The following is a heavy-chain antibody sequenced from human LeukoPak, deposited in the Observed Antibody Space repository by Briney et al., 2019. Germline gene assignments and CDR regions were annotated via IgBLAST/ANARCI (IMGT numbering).Heavy chain of an antibody. V-gene: IGHV3-21*01. CDR3: ARSDSSSFNWFDP. CDR2: ISSSSSYI. J-gene: IGHJ5*02. Sequence: GGSLRLSCAASGFTFSSYSMNWVRQAPGKGLEWVSSISSSSSYIYYADSVKGRFTISRDNAKNSLYLQMNSLRAEDTAVYYCARSDSSSFNWFDPWGQETLVTVSS. D-gene: IGHD6-13*01. CDR1: GFTFSSYS.